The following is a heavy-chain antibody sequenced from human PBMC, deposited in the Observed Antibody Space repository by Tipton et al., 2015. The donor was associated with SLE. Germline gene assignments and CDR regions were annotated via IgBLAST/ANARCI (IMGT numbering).Heavy chain of an antibody. CDR2: IYYSGNT. J-gene: IGHJ6*04. Sequence: TLSLTCTVSGGSISSGGYYWTWIRPLPGKGLEWIGYIYYSGNTYYNPSLGSRLTISVDTSKDQFSLRLTSVTAADTAVCYCARATDWNLSPDVWGKGTTVTVSS. CDR1: GGSISSGGYY. V-gene: IGHV4-31*03. CDR3: ARATDWNLSPDV. D-gene: IGHD1-7*01.